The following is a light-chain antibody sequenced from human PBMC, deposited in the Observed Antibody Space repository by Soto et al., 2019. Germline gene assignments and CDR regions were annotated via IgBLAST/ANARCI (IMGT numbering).Light chain of an antibody. J-gene: IGLJ1*01. CDR2: EVS. CDR3: SSYTGSSYV. CDR1: GSDVGDYNY. Sequence: QSALTQPPSASGSPGQSVTISCTGTGSDVGDYNYVSWYQQHPGKAPKLMIYEVSKRPSGVPDRFSGSKSANTASLTVSGLQAEDEANYYCSSYTGSSYVFGTGTKLTVL. V-gene: IGLV2-8*01.